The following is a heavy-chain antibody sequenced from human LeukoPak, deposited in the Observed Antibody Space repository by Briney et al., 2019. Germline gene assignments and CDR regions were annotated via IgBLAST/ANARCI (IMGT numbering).Heavy chain of an antibody. Sequence: SETLSLTCTVSGGSISSYDWSWLRQPAGKGLEWIGRIYTSGSTNYNPSLKSRLTISVDTSKDQFSLTLSSVTAADTAVYYCASLRTGDFDYWGQGALVTVSS. CDR3: ASLRTGDFDY. V-gene: IGHV4-4*07. CDR1: GGSISSYD. D-gene: IGHD3-10*01. CDR2: IYTSGST. J-gene: IGHJ4*02.